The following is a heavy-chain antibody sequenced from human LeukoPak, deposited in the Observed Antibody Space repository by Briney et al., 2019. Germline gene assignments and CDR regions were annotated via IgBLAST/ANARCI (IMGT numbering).Heavy chain of an antibody. CDR2: ISSSGSTI. V-gene: IGHV3-48*03. CDR3: ARRYSSSWYSYDC. J-gene: IGHJ4*02. CDR1: GFTFSSYE. Sequence: GGSLRLSCAASGFTFSSYEMNWVRQAPGKGPEWVSYISSSGSTIYYADSVKGRFTISRDNAKNSLYLQMNSLRAEDTAVYYCARRYSSSWYSYDCWGQGTLVTVSS. D-gene: IGHD6-13*01.